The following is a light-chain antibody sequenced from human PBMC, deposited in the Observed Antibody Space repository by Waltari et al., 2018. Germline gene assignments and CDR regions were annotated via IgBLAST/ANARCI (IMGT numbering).Light chain of an antibody. CDR2: GAS. J-gene: IGKJ3*01. CDR3: QHYGTSPPFT. V-gene: IGKV3-15*01. Sequence: VLLTQSPASLSVSPGDTVILSCRASQSVRTNLVGYQQKAGQAPRTLIYGASTRASGVPSRFSGSGSETDFTLIIISLQSEDAAVYFCQHYGTSPPFTFGPGTKVDIK. CDR1: QSVRTN.